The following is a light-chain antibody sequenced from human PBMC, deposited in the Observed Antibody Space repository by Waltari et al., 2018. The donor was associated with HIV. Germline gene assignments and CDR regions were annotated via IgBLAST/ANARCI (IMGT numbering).Light chain of an antibody. J-gene: IGLJ2*01. CDR2: SNN. CDR3: AAWDDSLNGHVV. V-gene: IGLV1-44*01. Sequence: QSVLTQAPSASGTPGQTVTISCSGSSSTIGSNTVNWFQQFPVTAPKLLIYSNNQRPSGVPDRFSGSKSGTSASLAISGLQSEDEADYYCAAWDDSLNGHVVFGGGTKLTVL. CDR1: SSTIGSNT.